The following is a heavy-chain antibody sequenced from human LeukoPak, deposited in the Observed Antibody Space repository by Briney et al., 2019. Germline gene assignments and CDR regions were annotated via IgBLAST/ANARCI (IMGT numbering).Heavy chain of an antibody. CDR3: ARAPYDYVWGSYRYYFDY. D-gene: IGHD3-16*02. J-gene: IGHJ4*02. CDR1: GGTFSSYA. CDR2: IIPIFGTA. V-gene: IGHV1-69*13. Sequence: SVKVSCKASGGTFSSYAISWVRQAPGQGLEWMGGIIPIFGTANYAQKFQGRVTITADESTSTAYMELSSLRSEDTDVYYCARAPYDYVWGSYRYYFDYWGQGTLVTVSS.